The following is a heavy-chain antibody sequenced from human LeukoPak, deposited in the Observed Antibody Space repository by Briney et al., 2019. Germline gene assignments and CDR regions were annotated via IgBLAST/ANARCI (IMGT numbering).Heavy chain of an antibody. CDR3: AREWGEYCGGDCPILEYFQH. V-gene: IGHV3-30-3*01. Sequence: PGGSLRLSCAASGFTFSSYAMHWVRQAPGKGLEWVAVISYDGSNKYYADSVKGRFTISRDNSKNTLYLQMNSLRAEDTAVYYCAREWGEYCGGDCPILEYFQHWGQGTLVTVSS. D-gene: IGHD2-21*02. CDR1: GFTFSSYA. CDR2: ISYDGSNK. J-gene: IGHJ1*01.